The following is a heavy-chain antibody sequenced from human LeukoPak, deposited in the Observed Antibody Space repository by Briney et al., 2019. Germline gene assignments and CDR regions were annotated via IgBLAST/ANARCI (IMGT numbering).Heavy chain of an antibody. V-gene: IGHV4-59*01. CDR1: GGSISRNY. Sequence: SETLSLTCTIAGGSISRNYWSWIRQPPGKGLEWIGYIFYSGSINYNPSLKSRVSISVDTSKNQFSLKLNSVTAADTAVYYCARAVTAYCSGGSCTVFLDIWGQGTRVTVSS. D-gene: IGHD2-15*01. J-gene: IGHJ3*02. CDR3: ARAVTAYCSGGSCTVFLDI. CDR2: IFYSGSI.